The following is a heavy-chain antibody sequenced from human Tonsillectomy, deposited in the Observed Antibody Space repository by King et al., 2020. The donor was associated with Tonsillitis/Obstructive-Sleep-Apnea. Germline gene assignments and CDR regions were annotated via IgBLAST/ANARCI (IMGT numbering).Heavy chain of an antibody. Sequence: VQLVESGGGVVQPGRSLRLSCAASGFTFSSYAMHRVRQAPGKGLEWVAVISYDGSNKYYADSVKGRFTISRDNSKNTLYLQMNSLRAEDTAVYYCARDLAWNILRGGYYYYYGMDVWGQGTTVTVSS. J-gene: IGHJ6*02. CDR2: ISYDGSNK. CDR3: ARDLAWNILRGGYYYYYGMDV. V-gene: IGHV3-30*04. D-gene: IGHD1/OR15-1a*01. CDR1: GFTFSSYA.